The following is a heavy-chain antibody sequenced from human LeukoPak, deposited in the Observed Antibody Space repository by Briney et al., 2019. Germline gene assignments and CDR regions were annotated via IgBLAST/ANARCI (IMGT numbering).Heavy chain of an antibody. CDR2: INPNSGGT. CDR3: AREDRSTDYALNY. CDR1: GYTFTGYY. J-gene: IGHJ4*02. Sequence: GAPVKVSCKASGYTFTGYYMHWVRQAPGQGLEWMGRINPNSGGTNYAQKFQGRVTMTRDTSISTAYMELSRLRSDDTAVYYCAREDRSTDYALNYWGQGTLVTVSS. V-gene: IGHV1-2*06. D-gene: IGHD4-17*01.